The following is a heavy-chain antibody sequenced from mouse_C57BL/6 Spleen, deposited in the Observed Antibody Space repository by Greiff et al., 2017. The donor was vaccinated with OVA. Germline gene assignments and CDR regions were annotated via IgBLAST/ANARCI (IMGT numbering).Heavy chain of an antibody. V-gene: IGHV1-22*01. J-gene: IGHJ4*01. CDR2: INPNNGGT. CDR1: GYTFTDYN. D-gene: IGHD1-1*01. CDR3: AREYYGSRAMDY. Sequence: EVKLVESGPELVKPGASVKMSCKASGYTFTDYNMHWVKQSHGKSLEWIGYINPNNGGTSYNQKFKGKATLTVNKSSSTAYMELRSLTSEDSAVYYCAREYYGSRAMDYWGQGTSVTVSS.